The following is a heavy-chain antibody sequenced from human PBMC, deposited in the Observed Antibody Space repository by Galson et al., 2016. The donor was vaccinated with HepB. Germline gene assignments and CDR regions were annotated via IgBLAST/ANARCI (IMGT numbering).Heavy chain of an antibody. CDR1: DDPISNYY. J-gene: IGHJ3*02. V-gene: IGHV4-59*01. D-gene: IGHD3-16*01. CDR2: IHYSGSS. CDR3: ARWGTYSEKHAFDI. Sequence: SETLSLTCTVSDDPISNYYWNWIRQPPGKGLEWIGYIHYSGSSKCNPPLKSRVTMSVDTSKNQFSLRLSSVTAADTAVYYCARWGTYSEKHAFDIWGQGTMVTVSS.